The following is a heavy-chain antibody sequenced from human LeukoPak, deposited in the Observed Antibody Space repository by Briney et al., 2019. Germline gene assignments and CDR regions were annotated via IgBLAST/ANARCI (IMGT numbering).Heavy chain of an antibody. D-gene: IGHD2-15*01. V-gene: IGHV3-23*01. J-gene: IGHJ4*02. CDR1: GFTFSSYA. CDR2: ISGGGGST. Sequence: GGSLRLSRAASGFTFSSYAMSWVRQAPGKGLEWVSAISGGGGSTYYADSVKGRFTISRDNSKNTLYLQMNSLRAEDTAVYYCAKVGYCSGGSCYYPPSDFDYWGQGTLVTVSS. CDR3: AKVGYCSGGSCYYPPSDFDY.